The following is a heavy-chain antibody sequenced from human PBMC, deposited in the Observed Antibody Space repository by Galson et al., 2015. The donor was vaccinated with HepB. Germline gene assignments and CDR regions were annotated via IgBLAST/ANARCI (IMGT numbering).Heavy chain of an antibody. CDR2: VGGSGGSA. CDR1: GFTFGTYA. J-gene: IGHJ4*02. CDR3: AKGRGVFGTFDS. Sequence: SLRLSCAASGFTFGTYAMSWVRQAPGKGLVWVSSVGGSGGSAFYADSVKGRFTISRDNSKNTVFLQMNSLRDEDTAIYFCAKGRGVFGTFDSWGQGTLVTVSS. D-gene: IGHD3-10*01. V-gene: IGHV3-23*01.